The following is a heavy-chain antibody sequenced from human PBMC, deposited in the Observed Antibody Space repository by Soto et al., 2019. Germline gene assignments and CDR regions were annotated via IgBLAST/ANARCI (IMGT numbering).Heavy chain of an antibody. CDR1: GGTFSSYT. D-gene: IGHD3-22*01. V-gene: IGHV1-69*02. CDR3: ARGPNYYDSSGYRGYFDY. J-gene: IGHJ4*02. Sequence: GASVKVSCKASGGTFSSYTISWVRQAPGQGLEWMGRIIPILGIANYAQKFQGRVTITADKSTSTAYMELSSLRSEDTAVYYCARGPNYYDSSGYRGYFDYWGQGTLVTVSS. CDR2: IIPILGIA.